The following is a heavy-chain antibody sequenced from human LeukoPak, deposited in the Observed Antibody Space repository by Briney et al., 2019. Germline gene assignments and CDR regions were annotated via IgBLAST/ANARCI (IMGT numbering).Heavy chain of an antibody. V-gene: IGHV3-30-3*02. J-gene: IGHJ4*02. Sequence: PGGSLRLSCAASGFTFSSYAMHWVRQAPGKGLEWVAVISYDGSNKYYADSVKGRFTISRDNAKNSLYLQMNSLRAEDTALYYCAKSGYSYVKPPDYWGQGTLVTVSS. CDR2: ISYDGSNK. D-gene: IGHD5-18*01. CDR1: GFTFSSYA. CDR3: AKSGYSYVKPPDY.